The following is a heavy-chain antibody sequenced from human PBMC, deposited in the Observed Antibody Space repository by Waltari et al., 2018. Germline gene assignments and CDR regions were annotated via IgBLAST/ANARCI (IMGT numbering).Heavy chain of an antibody. V-gene: IGHV1-69*12. Sequence: QVQLVQSGAEVKKPGSSVKVSCKASGGTFSSYAISWVRQAPGQGREGMGGSIPIFGTANDAQNFQGRVTSTADESTSTAYMELSSLRSEDTAVYYCATSRHYGDYLPYFDYWGQGTLVTVSS. CDR3: ATSRHYGDYLPYFDY. D-gene: IGHD4-17*01. J-gene: IGHJ4*02. CDR2: SIPIFGTA. CDR1: GGTFSSYA.